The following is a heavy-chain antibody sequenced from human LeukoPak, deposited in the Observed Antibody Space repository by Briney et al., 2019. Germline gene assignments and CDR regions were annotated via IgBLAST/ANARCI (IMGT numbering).Heavy chain of an antibody. V-gene: IGHV3-21*01. CDR2: ISSSSSYI. D-gene: IGHD3-3*01. J-gene: IGHJ6*03. Sequence: MSGGSLRLSCAASGFTFSSNSMNWVRQAPGKGLEWVSCISSSSSYIYYADSVKGRFTISRDNAKNSLYLQMNSLRAEDTAVYYCARDTRIRFLEWSNYYYYYYMDVRGKGTTVTVSS. CDR3: ARDTRIRFLEWSNYYYYYYMDV. CDR1: GFTFSSNS.